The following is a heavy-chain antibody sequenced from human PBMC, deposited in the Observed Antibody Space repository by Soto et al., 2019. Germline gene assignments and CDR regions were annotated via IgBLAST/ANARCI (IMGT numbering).Heavy chain of an antibody. D-gene: IGHD2-15*01. CDR2: ISGSGGST. J-gene: IGHJ6*03. V-gene: IGHV3-23*01. CDR1: GFTFSSYA. CDR3: AKAMGYCSGGSCSNYYYYYMDV. Sequence: EVQLLESGGGLVQPGGSLRLSCAASGFTFSSYAMSWVRQAPGKGLEWVSAISGSGGSTYHADSVKGRFTISRDNSKNTLYLQMNSLRAEDTAVYYCAKAMGYCSGGSCSNYYYYYMDVWGKGTTVTVSS.